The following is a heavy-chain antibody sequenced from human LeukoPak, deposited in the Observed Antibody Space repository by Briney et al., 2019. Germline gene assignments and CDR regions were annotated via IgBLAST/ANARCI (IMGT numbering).Heavy chain of an antibody. D-gene: IGHD3-16*01. CDR2: ISYDGSNK. V-gene: IGHV3-30*18. J-gene: IGHJ5*02. Sequence: GGSLRLSCAASGFTFSSYGMHWVRQAPGKGLEWVAVISYDGSNKYYADSVKGRFTISRDNSKNTLYLQMNSLRAEDTAVYYCAKGDWFDPWGQGTLVTVSS. CDR3: AKGDWFDP. CDR1: GFTFSSYG.